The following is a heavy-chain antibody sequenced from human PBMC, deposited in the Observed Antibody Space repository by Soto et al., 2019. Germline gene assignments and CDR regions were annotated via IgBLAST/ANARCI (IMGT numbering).Heavy chain of an antibody. CDR3: ARRTKPQRWGSWFDP. D-gene: IGHD2-2*01. CDR1: SGSISSSNW. CDR2: IYHSGST. Sequence: QVQLQESGPGLVKPSGTLSLTCAVSSGSISSSNWWSWVRQPQGKGLEWIGEIYHSGSTNYNPSLKSRVTISVDKSKNQFSLKLSSVTAADTAVYYGARRTKPQRWGSWFDPWGQGTLVTVSS. V-gene: IGHV4-4*02. J-gene: IGHJ5*02.